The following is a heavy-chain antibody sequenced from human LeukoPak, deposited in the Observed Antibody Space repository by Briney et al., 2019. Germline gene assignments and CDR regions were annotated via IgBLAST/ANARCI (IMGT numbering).Heavy chain of an antibody. V-gene: IGHV1-18*04. Sequence: ASVTVSCKASGYTFTSYYMHWVRQAPGQGLEWMGWISAYNGDTHYAQKFQGRVTMTTDTSTTTAYMEMRSLGSDDTAVYYCARDPSNTSGWYAYFDFWGQGTLVTVSS. D-gene: IGHD6-19*01. CDR1: GYTFTSYY. CDR3: ARDPSNTSGWYAYFDF. CDR2: ISAYNGDT. J-gene: IGHJ4*02.